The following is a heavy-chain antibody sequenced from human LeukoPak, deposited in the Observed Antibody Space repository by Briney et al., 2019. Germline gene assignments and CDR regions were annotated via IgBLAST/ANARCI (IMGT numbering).Heavy chain of an antibody. CDR3: ARGIGYSYGYIDY. CDR2: ISYDGSNK. J-gene: IGHJ4*02. D-gene: IGHD5-18*01. V-gene: IGHV3-30*04. Sequence: SGGSLRLSCAASGFTFSSYAMHWVRQAPGKGLEWVAVISYDGSNKYYADSVKGRFTISRDNSKNTLYLQMNSLRAEDTAVYYCARGIGYSYGYIDYWGQGTLVTVSS. CDR1: GFTFSSYA.